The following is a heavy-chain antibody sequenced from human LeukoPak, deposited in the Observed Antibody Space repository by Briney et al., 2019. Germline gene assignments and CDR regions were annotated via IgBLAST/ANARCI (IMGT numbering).Heavy chain of an antibody. J-gene: IGHJ4*02. CDR3: ARVLVPAAIDFDY. D-gene: IGHD2-2*02. V-gene: IGHV4-38-2*02. CDR2: IYYTGST. CDR1: GYSISSGYY. Sequence: SETLSLTCTVSGYSISSGYYWGWIRQPPGKGLEWIGTIYYTGSTYYNPSLKSRVTISVDTSKNHFSLKLSSVTAADTAVYYCARVLVPAAIDFDYWGQGTLVTVSS.